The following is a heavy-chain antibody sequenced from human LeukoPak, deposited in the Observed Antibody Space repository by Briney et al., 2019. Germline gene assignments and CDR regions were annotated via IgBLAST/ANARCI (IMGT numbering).Heavy chain of an antibody. CDR2: ISSRGGTI. V-gene: IGHV3-11*01. CDR3: ARQYSGSYPDY. J-gene: IGHJ4*02. Sequence: PGGSLRLSCAASGFTFSDYYMTWIRQAPGKGLEWVSYISSRGGTIYYVDSVKGRFTISRDNAKNSLYLQMNSLRAEDTAVYYCARQYSGSYPDYWGQGTLVTVSS. D-gene: IGHD1-26*01. CDR1: GFTFSDYY.